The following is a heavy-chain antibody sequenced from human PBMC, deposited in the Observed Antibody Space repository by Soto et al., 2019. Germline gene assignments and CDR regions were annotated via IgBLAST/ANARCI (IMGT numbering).Heavy chain of an antibody. J-gene: IGHJ4*02. Sequence: GGSLRLSCSGFTFNTYWMSWVRQAPGKGLEWVANIIQDGSQKNYVDSVRGRFTISRDNAKSSLYLQMNRLRAEDTAVYYCARRSTSFDYWGQGTLVTVSS. CDR1: GFTFNTYW. CDR3: ARRSTSFDY. V-gene: IGHV3-7*01. CDR2: IIQDGSQK. D-gene: IGHD2-2*01.